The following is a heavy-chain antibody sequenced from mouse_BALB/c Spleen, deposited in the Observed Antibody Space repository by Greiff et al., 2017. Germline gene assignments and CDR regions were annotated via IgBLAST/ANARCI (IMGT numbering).Heavy chain of an antibody. CDR1: GYTFTDYY. CDR2: IYPGSGNT. CDR3: ARPGVNYYGSSPFAY. J-gene: IGHJ3*01. Sequence: VQLQQSGAELARPGASVKLSCKASGYTFTDYYINWVKQRTGQGLEWIGEIYPGSGNTYYNEKFKGKATLTADKSSSTAYMQLSSLTSEDSAVYYCARPGVNYYGSSPFAYWGQGTLVTVSA. D-gene: IGHD1-1*01. V-gene: IGHV1-77*01.